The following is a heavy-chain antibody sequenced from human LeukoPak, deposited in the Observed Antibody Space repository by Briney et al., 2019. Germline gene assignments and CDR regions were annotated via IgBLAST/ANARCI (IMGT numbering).Heavy chain of an antibody. CDR3: AKTHSPMTTVTTGYYYYGMDV. J-gene: IGHJ6*04. CDR2: ISGSGGST. D-gene: IGHD4-17*01. Sequence: GGSLRLSCAASGFTFSSYAMSWVRQAPGKGLEWVSAISGSGGSTYYADSVKGRFTISRDNSKNTLYLQMNSLRAEDTAVYYCAKTHSPMTTVTTGYYYYGMDVWGKGTTVTVSS. V-gene: IGHV3-23*01. CDR1: GFTFSSYA.